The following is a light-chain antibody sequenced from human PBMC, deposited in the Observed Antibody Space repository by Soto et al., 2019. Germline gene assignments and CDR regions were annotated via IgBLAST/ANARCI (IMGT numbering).Light chain of an antibody. CDR1: QSISSW. J-gene: IGKJ1*01. CDR2: EAS. CDR3: QQSINYPWT. V-gene: IGKV1-5*03. Sequence: DLQMTQSPSTLSASVGDRVTITCRASQSISSWLAWYQQKPGKAPKLLIYEASNLESGVPSRFSGSGSGTEFTLTISSLQPDDFATYYCQQSINYPWTFGQGTKVDIK.